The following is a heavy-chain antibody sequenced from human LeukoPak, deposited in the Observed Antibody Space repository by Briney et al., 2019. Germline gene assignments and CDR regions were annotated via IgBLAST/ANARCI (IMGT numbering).Heavy chain of an antibody. V-gene: IGHV3-21*01. D-gene: IGHD3-10*01. CDR1: GFTFSSYS. CDR3: ARVGADGISMLYFDY. Sequence: PGGSLRLSCAASGFTFSSYSMNWVRQAPGKGLEWVSYSSSSRNYIFYADSVEGRFTISRDNSKNTLYLQMNSLRPEDTAVYYCARVGADGISMLYFDYWGQGTLVTVSS. J-gene: IGHJ4*02. CDR2: SSSSRNYI.